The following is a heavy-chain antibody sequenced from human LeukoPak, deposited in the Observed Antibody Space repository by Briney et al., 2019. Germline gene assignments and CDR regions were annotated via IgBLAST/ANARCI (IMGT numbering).Heavy chain of an antibody. V-gene: IGHV5-51*01. CDR3: ARPRTAGSGYDGFDI. D-gene: IGHD3-10*01. CDR2: IYPSDSNN. Sequence: GESLKISCKGSGYSLTTYWIGWVRQMPGKGLEWMGIIYPSDSNNRYSPSFQGQVSFSADKSINTAYLQWSSLKASDTAMYYCARPRTAGSGYDGFDIWGQGTVVTVSS. J-gene: IGHJ3*02. CDR1: GYSLTTYW.